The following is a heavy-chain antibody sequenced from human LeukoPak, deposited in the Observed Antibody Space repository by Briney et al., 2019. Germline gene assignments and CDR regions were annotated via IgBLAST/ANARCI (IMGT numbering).Heavy chain of an antibody. Sequence: PGRSLRLSCAASGFTFSNYGMHWVRQAPGKGLEWVALIWYDGSNKHYADSVKGRFTISRDNSKNTLYLQMNSLRAEDTAVYYCASQSSSWYIAYWGQGTLVTVSS. CDR3: ASQSSSWYIAY. V-gene: IGHV3-33*01. D-gene: IGHD6-13*01. J-gene: IGHJ4*02. CDR1: GFTFSNYG. CDR2: IWYDGSNK.